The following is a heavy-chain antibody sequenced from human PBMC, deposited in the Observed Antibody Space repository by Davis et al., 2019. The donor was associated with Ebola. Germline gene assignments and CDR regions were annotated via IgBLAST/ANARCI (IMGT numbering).Heavy chain of an antibody. CDR2: VNPIDGDT. CDR1: GYTFTNYY. CDR3: ARSYYGDSGAFDY. D-gene: IGHD4-17*01. V-gene: IGHV1-46*01. J-gene: IGHJ4*01. Sequence: AASVKVSCKASGYTFTNYYLHWVRQAPGQGLEWMGIVNPIDGDTTYAQKFQGSVTMTKDTSAATVYMDLLNLRPDDTAVYYCARSYYGDSGAFDYWGQGTLVTVSS.